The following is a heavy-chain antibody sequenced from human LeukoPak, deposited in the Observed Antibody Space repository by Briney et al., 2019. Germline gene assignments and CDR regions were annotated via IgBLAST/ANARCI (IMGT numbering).Heavy chain of an antibody. V-gene: IGHV4-59*01. J-gene: IGHJ5*02. CDR1: GGSITSYF. CDR3: ARSRGGYGDYGSWFDP. Sequence: SETLSLTCTVSGGSITSYFWSWIRQPPGKGLEWIGNIYSSGSTNYNPSLKSRVTTSVDTSKNQFSLKLSSVTAADTAVYYCARSRGGYGDYGSWFDPWGQGILVSVSS. D-gene: IGHD4-17*01. CDR2: IYSSGST.